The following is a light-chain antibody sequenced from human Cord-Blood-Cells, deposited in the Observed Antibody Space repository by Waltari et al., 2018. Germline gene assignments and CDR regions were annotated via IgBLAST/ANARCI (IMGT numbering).Light chain of an antibody. CDR1: QSVSRSY. J-gene: IGKJ1*01. V-gene: IGKV3-20*01. CDR2: GAS. CDR3: QQYGSSPPTWT. Sequence: EIVLPQSPGTLSLSPGERATLSCRASQSVSRSYLAWYQQKPGQAPRLLIYGASSRATGIPDRFSGSGSGTDFTLTISRLEPEDFAVYYCQQYGSSPPTWTFGQGTKVEIK.